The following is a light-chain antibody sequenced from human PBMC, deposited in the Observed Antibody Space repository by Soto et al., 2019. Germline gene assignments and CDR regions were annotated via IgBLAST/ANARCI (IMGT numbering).Light chain of an antibody. Sequence: DIELTRHPRTLPLSRGGRATLSSRASQSVSSRFSAWYQQKPGQVPRLLMYGASSRATGIPDRFSGTGSGTDFTLTISRLEPEDFAVYYCQQYGSSPYTFGLGTKVDIK. CDR2: GAS. CDR3: QQYGSSPYT. J-gene: IGKJ2*01. CDR1: QSVSSRF. V-gene: IGKV3-20*01.